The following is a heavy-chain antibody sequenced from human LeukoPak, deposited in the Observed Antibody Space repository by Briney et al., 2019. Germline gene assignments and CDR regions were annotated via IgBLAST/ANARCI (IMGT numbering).Heavy chain of an antibody. CDR1: GITLSNYG. Sequence: RTGGSLRLSCAVSGITLSNYGMSWVRQAPGKGLEWVAGISDSGGRTNYADSVKGRFTISRDNPKNTLYLQMNGLGAEDTAVYFCAKRGVVIRVILVAFHKEAYYFDSWGQGALVTVSS. J-gene: IGHJ4*02. D-gene: IGHD3-22*01. V-gene: IGHV3-23*01. CDR2: ISDSGGRT. CDR3: AKRGVVIRVILVAFHKEAYYFDS.